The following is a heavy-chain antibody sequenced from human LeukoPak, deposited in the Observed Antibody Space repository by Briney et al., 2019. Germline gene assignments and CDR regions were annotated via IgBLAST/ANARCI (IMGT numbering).Heavy chain of an antibody. CDR3: ARAQYYYDSSGLHFDY. Sequence: ASVKVSCKASGYTFTSYYMHWVRQAPGQGLEWMGIINPSGGSTSYAQKFQGRVTMTRDTSTSTVYMELSSLRSEDTAVYYCARAQYYYDSSGLHFDYWGQRTLVTVSS. CDR1: GYTFTSYY. J-gene: IGHJ4*02. D-gene: IGHD3-22*01. V-gene: IGHV1-46*01. CDR2: INPSGGST.